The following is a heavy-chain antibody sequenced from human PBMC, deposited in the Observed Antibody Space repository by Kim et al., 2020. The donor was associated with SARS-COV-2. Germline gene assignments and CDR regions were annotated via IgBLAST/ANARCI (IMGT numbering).Heavy chain of an antibody. CDR3: ARSGYSQQYYYYYGMDV. CDR2: IIPIFGTA. Sequence: SVKVSCKASGGTFSNYAISWVRQAPGQGLEWMGGIIPIFGTANYAQKFQGRVTITADESTSTAYMELSSLRSEDTAVYYCARSGYSQQYYYYYGMDVWGQGTTVTVSS. J-gene: IGHJ6*02. CDR1: GGTFSNYA. V-gene: IGHV1-69*13. D-gene: IGHD5-18*01.